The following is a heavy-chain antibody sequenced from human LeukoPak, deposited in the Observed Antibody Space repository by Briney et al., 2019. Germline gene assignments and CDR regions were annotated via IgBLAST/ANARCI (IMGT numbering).Heavy chain of an antibody. CDR3: ARHDSFIPY. Sequence: GGSLRLSCASSGFIFSDYAMSWVRQAPGKGLEWVSGISDSGRATYYADSVKGRYTISRDNSKNTVSLQINSLTAEDTAVYFCARHDSFIPYWGQGTRVTVSP. CDR2: ISDSGRAT. J-gene: IGHJ4*02. D-gene: IGHD5-18*01. V-gene: IGHV3-23*01. CDR1: GFIFSDYA.